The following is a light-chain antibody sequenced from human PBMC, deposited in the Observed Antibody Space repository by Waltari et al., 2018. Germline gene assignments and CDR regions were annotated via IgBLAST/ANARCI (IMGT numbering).Light chain of an antibody. V-gene: IGLV4-69*01. Sequence: QLVLTQSPSSSASLGASVKLTCPLSRGHSSNVIAWLQQQPEKGPRYLMKVNSDGSHRKGDEIPDRFSGSTSGAERYMSISSGEAEDEADYYCQTGGHGTWVFGGGTKLTVL. CDR3: QTGGHGTWV. CDR2: VNSDGSH. CDR1: RGHSSNV. J-gene: IGLJ3*02.